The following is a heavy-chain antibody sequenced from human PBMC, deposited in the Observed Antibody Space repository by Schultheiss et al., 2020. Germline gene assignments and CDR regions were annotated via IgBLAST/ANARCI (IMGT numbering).Heavy chain of an antibody. J-gene: IGHJ5*02. CDR2: IKCDGSEK. D-gene: IGHD2-15*01. Sequence: GGSLRLSCAASGFTFSSSWMHWVCQAPEKGLEWVADIKCDGSEKYYVDSVKGRLTISRDNAKNSLYLQMNSLRAEDTAVYYCARAGAYCSGGSCYLSWFDPWGQGTLVTVSS. V-gene: IGHV3-52*01. CDR3: ARAGAYCSGGSCYLSWFDP. CDR1: GFTFSSSW.